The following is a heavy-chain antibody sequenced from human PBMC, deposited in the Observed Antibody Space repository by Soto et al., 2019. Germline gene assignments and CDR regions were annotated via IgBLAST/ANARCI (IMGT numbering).Heavy chain of an antibody. CDR3: ASQRGLVGATTGYFDD. Sequence: QVQLVESGGGVVQPGRSLRLSCAASGFTFSSYAMHWVRQAPGKGLEWVAVISYDGSNKYYADSVKGRFTISRDNSKNTLYLQMNSLRAEATAVYYCASQRGLVGATTGYFDDWGQGTLVTVSS. CDR2: ISYDGSNK. J-gene: IGHJ4*02. D-gene: IGHD1-26*01. CDR1: GFTFSSYA. V-gene: IGHV3-30-3*01.